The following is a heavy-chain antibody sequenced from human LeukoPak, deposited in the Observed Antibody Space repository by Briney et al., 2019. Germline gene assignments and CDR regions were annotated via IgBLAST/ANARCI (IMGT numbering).Heavy chain of an antibody. CDR3: ARHGSGHDY. Sequence: SETLSLTCPVYGGSFSGYYWSGIRQPPGKGLEWNGEIKHSGSTNYNPSLKSRVTISVDTSKNQFSLTLSSVTAADTAVYYCARHGSGHDYWGQGTLVTVSS. CDR2: IKHSGST. D-gene: IGHD3-10*01. CDR1: GGSFSGYY. V-gene: IGHV4-34*01. J-gene: IGHJ4*02.